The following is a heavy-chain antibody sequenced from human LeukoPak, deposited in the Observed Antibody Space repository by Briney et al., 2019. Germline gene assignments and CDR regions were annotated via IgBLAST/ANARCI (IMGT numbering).Heavy chain of an antibody. Sequence: PSETLSLTCTVSGGSINNSSYYWGWIRQPPGKGLEWIGSIYYSGSTYYNPSLKSRVTISVDTSKSQFSLRLSSVTAADTAVYYCARNLAGHFGGFYFDDWGQGTLVTVSS. CDR1: GGSINNSSYY. V-gene: IGHV4-39*07. CDR2: IYYSGST. D-gene: IGHD2-21*01. J-gene: IGHJ4*02. CDR3: ARNLAGHFGGFYFDD.